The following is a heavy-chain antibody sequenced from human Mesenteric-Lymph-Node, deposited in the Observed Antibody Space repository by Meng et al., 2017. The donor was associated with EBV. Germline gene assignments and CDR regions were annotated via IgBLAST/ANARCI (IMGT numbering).Heavy chain of an antibody. V-gene: IGHV4-4*02. D-gene: IGHD3-10*01. J-gene: IGHJ4*02. CDR2: IYHSGTT. Sequence: QVQLQESGPGLVKPSGTLSLTCAVSGGSISSSTYWSWVRQPPGKGLEWIAEIYHSGTTNYSPSLKSRVTISVDNSKNQFSLNLSSVTAADTAVYYCATYYYNSANSLDYWGQGTLVTVAS. CDR1: GGSISSSTY. CDR3: ATYYYNSANSLDY.